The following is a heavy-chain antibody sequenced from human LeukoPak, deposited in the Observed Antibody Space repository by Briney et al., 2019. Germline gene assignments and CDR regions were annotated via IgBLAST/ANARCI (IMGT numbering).Heavy chain of an antibody. D-gene: IGHD2-15*01. CDR1: GFTFNNAR. CDR2: IKTKSDGGTT. Sequence: RAGGSLRLSCAASGFTFNNARLSWVRQAPGKGLEWVGRIKTKSDGGTTDYAAPVKGRFTMSRDDSKTTVFLQMSSLKTDDTAVYFCTTGGDCSGASCYSAGYWGQGTLVTVSS. V-gene: IGHV3-15*01. J-gene: IGHJ4*02. CDR3: TTGGDCSGASCYSAGY.